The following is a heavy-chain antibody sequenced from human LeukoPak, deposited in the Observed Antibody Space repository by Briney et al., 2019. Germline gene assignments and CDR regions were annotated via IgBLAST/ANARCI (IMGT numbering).Heavy chain of an antibody. V-gene: IGHV4-34*01. Sequence: SVTLSLTCAVYGGSFSGYYWSWIRQPPGKGLEWIGEINHSGSTNYNPSLKSRVTISVDTSKNQFSLKLSSVTAADTAVYYCASTDYYGSGSHPYFQHWGQGTLVTVSS. CDR1: GGSFSGYY. D-gene: IGHD3-10*01. J-gene: IGHJ1*01. CDR2: INHSGST. CDR3: ASTDYYGSGSHPYFQH.